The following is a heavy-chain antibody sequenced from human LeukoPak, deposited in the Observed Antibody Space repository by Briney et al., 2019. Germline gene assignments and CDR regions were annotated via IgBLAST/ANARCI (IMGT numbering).Heavy chain of an antibody. CDR1: GGTFSSYA. CDR3: ARDLGYGDYGGWDY. J-gene: IGHJ4*02. Sequence: SVKVSCKASGGTFSSYAISWARQAPGQGLEWMGRIIPIFGIANYAQKFQGRVTITADKSTSTAYMELSSLRSEDTAVYYCARDLGYGDYGGWDYWGQGTLVTVSS. CDR2: IIPIFGIA. V-gene: IGHV1-69*04. D-gene: IGHD4-17*01.